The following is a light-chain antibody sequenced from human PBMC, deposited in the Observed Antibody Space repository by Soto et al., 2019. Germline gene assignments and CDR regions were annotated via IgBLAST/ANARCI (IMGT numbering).Light chain of an antibody. CDR1: QDVNNS. V-gene: IGKV1-33*01. J-gene: IGKJ5*01. CDR3: QQYYKVTVT. Sequence: DIQMTQSPSSLSASIGDRVTITCQASQDVNNSLNWYQQKPRKAPNLLIYDVSNLGTGVPSRFSGSGSGTDFTFTISRLQPEDIGTYYCQQYYKVTVTFGQGTRLEI. CDR2: DVS.